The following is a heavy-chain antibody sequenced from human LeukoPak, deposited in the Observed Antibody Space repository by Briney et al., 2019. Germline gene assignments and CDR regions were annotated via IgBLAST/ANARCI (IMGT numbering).Heavy chain of an antibody. CDR3: ATDLIVGATDY. CDR2: VDPEDGET. J-gene: IGHJ4*02. Sequence: ASVKVSCKVSGYTFTDYYMHWVQQAPGKGLEWMGLVDPEDGETIYAEKFQGRVTITADTSTDTAYMELSSLRSEDTAMYYCATDLIVGATDYWGQGTLVTVSS. D-gene: IGHD1-26*01. V-gene: IGHV1-69-2*01. CDR1: GYTFTDYY.